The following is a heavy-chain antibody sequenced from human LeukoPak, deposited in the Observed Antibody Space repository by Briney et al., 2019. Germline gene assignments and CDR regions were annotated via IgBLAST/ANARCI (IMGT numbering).Heavy chain of an antibody. Sequence: GGSLRLSCTGSGFTLSSYEMTWIRQAPGKGLEWVSYISSSGSTIYYADSVKGRFTISRDNAKNSLYLQMNSLRAEDTAVYYCAELGITMIGGVWGKGTTVTISS. CDR1: GFTLSSYE. V-gene: IGHV3-48*03. D-gene: IGHD3-10*02. CDR2: ISSSGSTI. CDR3: AELGITMIGGV. J-gene: IGHJ6*04.